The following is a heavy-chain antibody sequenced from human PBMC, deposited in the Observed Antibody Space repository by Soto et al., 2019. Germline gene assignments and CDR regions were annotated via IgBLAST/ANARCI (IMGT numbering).Heavy chain of an antibody. CDR2: IYYLGST. D-gene: IGHD3-10*01. J-gene: IGHJ4*02. V-gene: IGHV4-59*01. CDR3: ARDGYDGSGSPYPAF. CDR1: GASMSEYF. Sequence: PSETLSLTCTVSGASMSEYFWSWIRQSPGKGLEWIGYIYYLGSTDYNPSLKSRVTISVDTSKRQFSLRLTSVTAADTAVYYCARDGYDGSGSPYPAFWGPGTQVTVPQ.